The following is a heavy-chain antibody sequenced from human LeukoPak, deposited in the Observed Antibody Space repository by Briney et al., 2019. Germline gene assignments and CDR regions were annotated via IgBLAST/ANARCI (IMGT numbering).Heavy chain of an antibody. D-gene: IGHD3-22*01. Sequence: GRSLRLSCAASGFTFNSYSMNWVRQAPGKGLEWVSSISSSSSYIYYADSVKGRFTISRDNAKNSLYLQMDSLRAEDTAVYYCARDAYYYDRSGYYRYFDYWGQGTLVTVSS. J-gene: IGHJ4*02. CDR3: ARDAYYYDRSGYYRYFDY. CDR2: ISSSSSYI. CDR1: GFTFNSYS. V-gene: IGHV3-21*01.